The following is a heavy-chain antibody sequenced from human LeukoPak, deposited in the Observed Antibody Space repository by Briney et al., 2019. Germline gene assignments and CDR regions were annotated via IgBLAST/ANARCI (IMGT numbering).Heavy chain of an antibody. CDR2: IYTSGST. D-gene: IGHD2/OR15-2a*01. Sequence: SQILSLTCTVSGGSISSGSYYWSWIRQPAGKGLEWIGRIYTSGSTNYNPSLKSRVTISVDTSKNQFSLKLSSVTAADTAVYYCARGTTDWFDPWGQGTLVTVSP. J-gene: IGHJ5*02. V-gene: IGHV4-61*02. CDR3: ARGTTDWFDP. CDR1: GGSISSGSYY.